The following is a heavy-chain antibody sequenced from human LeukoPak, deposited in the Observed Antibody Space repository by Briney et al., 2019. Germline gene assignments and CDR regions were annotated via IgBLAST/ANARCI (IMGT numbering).Heavy chain of an antibody. D-gene: IGHD5-18*01. CDR3: AKCRGRQLWLLGPFDY. CDR1: GFTFSSYG. V-gene: IGHV3-30*18. CDR2: ISYDGSNK. Sequence: GGSLRLSCAASGFTFSSYGMHWVRRAPGKGLEWVAVISYDGSNKYYADSVKGRFTISRDNSKNTLYLQMNSLRAEDTAVYYCAKCRGRQLWLLGPFDYWGQGTLVTVSS. J-gene: IGHJ4*02.